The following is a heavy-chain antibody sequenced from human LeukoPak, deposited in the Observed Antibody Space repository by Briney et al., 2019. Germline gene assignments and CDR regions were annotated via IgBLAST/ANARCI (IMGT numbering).Heavy chain of an antibody. CDR1: GGSISSYF. CDR2: IYYSGST. J-gene: IGHJ5*02. CDR3: ARGGPLIVVAGRRWFDP. Sequence: SETLSLTCTVSGGSISSYFWSWVRQPPGKGLEWIGYIYYSGSTNYNPSLKSRVTISVDTSKNQFSLKLASVTTADTAVYYCARGGPLIVVAGRRWFDPWGQGTLVTVSS. V-gene: IGHV4-59*01. D-gene: IGHD6-19*01.